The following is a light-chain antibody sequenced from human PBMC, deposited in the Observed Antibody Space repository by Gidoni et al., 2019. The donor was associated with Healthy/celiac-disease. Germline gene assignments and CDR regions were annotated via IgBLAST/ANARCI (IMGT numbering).Light chain of an antibody. CDR3: YSAADNNLV. Sequence: SYELTQPSSVSVSPRQTARITCSGDVLAKTYARWFQQKPGQAPVLVIYKDSERPSGIPERFSGSSSGTTVTLTISGAQVADEADYYCYSAADNNLVFGGGTKLTVL. CDR1: VLAKTY. J-gene: IGLJ3*02. CDR2: KDS. V-gene: IGLV3-27*01.